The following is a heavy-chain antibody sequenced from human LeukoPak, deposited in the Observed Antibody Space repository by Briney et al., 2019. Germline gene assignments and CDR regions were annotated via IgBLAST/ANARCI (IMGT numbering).Heavy chain of an antibody. Sequence: PGGSLRLSCVASGLTSSRYGMHWVRQAPGTGLEWVTFIRYDGSNEYYLDSVKGRFTVSRDNSKNTLYLQMNSLRVEDTAVYYCAKDWGETLAGTYHPDYWGQGTVVTVSS. CDR1: GLTSSRYG. D-gene: IGHD3-16*01. V-gene: IGHV3-30*02. CDR2: IRYDGSNE. J-gene: IGHJ4*02. CDR3: AKDWGETLAGTYHPDY.